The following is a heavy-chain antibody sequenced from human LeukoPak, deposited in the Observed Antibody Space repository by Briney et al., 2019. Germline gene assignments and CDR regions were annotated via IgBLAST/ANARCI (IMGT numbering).Heavy chain of an antibody. CDR2: INTNTGNP. CDR1: GYTFTSYA. CDR3: ARGQTYYYDSSGYYFPN. J-gene: IGHJ4*02. D-gene: IGHD3-22*01. V-gene: IGHV7-4-1*02. Sequence: ASVKVSCKASGYTFTSYAMNWVRQAPGQGLEWMGWINTNTGNPTYAQGFTGRFVFSLDTSVSTAYLQISSLKAEDTAVYYCARGQTYYYDSSGYYFPNWGQGTLVTVSS.